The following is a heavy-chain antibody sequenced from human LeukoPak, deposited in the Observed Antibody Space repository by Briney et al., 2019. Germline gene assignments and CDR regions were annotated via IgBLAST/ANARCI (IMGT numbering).Heavy chain of an antibody. J-gene: IGHJ4*02. Sequence: GGSLRLSCAASGLTFSRFAMSWVRQAPGKGLEWVSAISNSGDTTYYADSVKGRFTISRDNAKNSLYLQMNSLRAEDTAVYYCARTGPFDYWGQGTLVTVSS. V-gene: IGHV3-23*01. CDR2: ISNSGDTT. CDR3: ARTGPFDY. D-gene: IGHD1-14*01. CDR1: GLTFSRFA.